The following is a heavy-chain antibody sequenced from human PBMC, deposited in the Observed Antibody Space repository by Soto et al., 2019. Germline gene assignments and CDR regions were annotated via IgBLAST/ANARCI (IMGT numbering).Heavy chain of an antibody. CDR3: AKKYRIPGTAMHPVDY. D-gene: IGHD2-2*01. Sequence: EVQLLESGGGFIQPGGSLRLSCAASGFTFSSYAMSWVRQAPGKGLEWVSAINGGGGTTYYADSVTGRFTISSDNSKNTLYLKMNRLPPEDTAVYYWAKKYRIPGTAMHPVDYWGQGTLVTVSS. CDR2: INGGGGTT. J-gene: IGHJ4*02. CDR1: GFTFSSYA. V-gene: IGHV3-23*01.